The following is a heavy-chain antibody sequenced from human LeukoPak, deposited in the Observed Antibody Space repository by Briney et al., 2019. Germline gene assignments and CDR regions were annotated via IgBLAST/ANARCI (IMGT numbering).Heavy chain of an antibody. CDR1: GFTFTTHW. CDR3: SNGIYDRSY. CDR2: IKQDGSES. Sequence: SGGSLRLSCAASGFTFTTHWMAWVRQAPGKGLEWVADIKQDGSESVYADSVRGRFTISRDNAKNSLYLQMNSLRLEDTAVYYCSNGIYDRSYWGQGTLVTVSS. J-gene: IGHJ4*02. D-gene: IGHD2-8*01. V-gene: IGHV3-7*01.